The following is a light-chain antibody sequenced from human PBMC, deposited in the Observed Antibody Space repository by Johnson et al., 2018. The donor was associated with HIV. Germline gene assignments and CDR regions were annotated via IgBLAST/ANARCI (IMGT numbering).Light chain of an antibody. J-gene: IGLJ1*01. CDR1: SSNIGNNY. CDR2: DNN. CDR3: GTWDSSLSAS. V-gene: IGLV1-51*01. Sequence: QSVLTQPPSVSAAPGQKVTISCSGSSSNIGNNYVSWYQQLPGTAPKLLIYDNNERPSGLPDRFPGSKSGTSATLGITGLQTGDEADYYCGTWDSSLSASFGTGTKVTVL.